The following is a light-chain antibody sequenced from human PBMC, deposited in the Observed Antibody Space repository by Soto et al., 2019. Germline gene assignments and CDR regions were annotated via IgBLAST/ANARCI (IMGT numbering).Light chain of an antibody. Sequence: QSALTQPASVSGSPGQSITISCTGTSSDVGGYNYVSWYQQHPGKAPKLMIYDVSNRTSGVSNRFSGSKSGNTASLTISGLQAEDEAYYYCSSYTSSSTLEVVFGGGTKLTVL. CDR3: SSYTSSSTLEVV. J-gene: IGLJ2*01. CDR2: DVS. CDR1: SSDVGGYNY. V-gene: IGLV2-14*01.